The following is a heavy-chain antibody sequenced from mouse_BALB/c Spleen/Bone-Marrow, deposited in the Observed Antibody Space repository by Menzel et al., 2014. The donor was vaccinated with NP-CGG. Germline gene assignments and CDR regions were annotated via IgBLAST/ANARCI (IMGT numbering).Heavy chain of an antibody. J-gene: IGHJ2*01. D-gene: IGHD2-3*01. V-gene: IGHV5-6*01. Sequence: EVQVVESGGDLVKPGGSLKLSCAASGFTFSSYGMSWVRQTPDKRLEWVATISSGGSYTYYPDSVKGRFTISRDNAINTLYLQMSSLKSEDTAMYYCARHPYDGPDYWGQGTTLTVSS. CDR2: ISSGGSYT. CDR1: GFTFSSYG. CDR3: ARHPYDGPDY.